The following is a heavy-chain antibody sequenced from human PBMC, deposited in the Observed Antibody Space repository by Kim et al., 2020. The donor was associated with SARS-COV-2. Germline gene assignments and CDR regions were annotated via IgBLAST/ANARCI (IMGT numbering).Heavy chain of an antibody. Sequence: THYVDSVKGRFTISRDNSKNTLYLQMNSLRAEDTAAYYCAKAGGSGSYSFDYWGQGALVTVSS. CDR3: AKAGGSGSYSFDY. CDR2: T. D-gene: IGHD3-10*01. J-gene: IGHJ4*02. V-gene: IGHV3-23*03.